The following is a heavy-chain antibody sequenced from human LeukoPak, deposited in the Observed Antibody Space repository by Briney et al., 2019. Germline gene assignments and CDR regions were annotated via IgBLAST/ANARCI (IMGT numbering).Heavy chain of an antibody. CDR3: ARGRTGYHLLPTKKDYSYYYVDV. CDR1: GGSFSGYY. CDR2: INHSGST. V-gene: IGHV4-34*01. Sequence: SETLSLTCAVYGGSFSGYYWSWIRQPPGKGLEWIGVINHSGSTNYNPSLKSRVTISVDTSKNQFSLKLRSVTAADTAVYYCARGRTGYHLLPTKKDYSYYYVDVWDKGTTVTVSS. J-gene: IGHJ6*03. D-gene: IGHD2-2*01.